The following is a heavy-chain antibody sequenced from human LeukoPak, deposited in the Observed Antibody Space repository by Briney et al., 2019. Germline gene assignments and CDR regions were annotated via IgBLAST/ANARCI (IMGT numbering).Heavy chain of an antibody. CDR2: IILSGST. D-gene: IGHD1-14*01. CDR1: GGSPTGYY. CDR3: GRVGKRRPPYGRDYRKALHI. Sequence: PQRPSPTRALYGGSPTGYYSSWIRHPPRRRLGWIGEIILSGSTNNKPSLKSRVTLSVDTPKKQFSLNMSSVSAPNTPVYNSGRVGKRRPPYGRDYRKALHIWGRGTMVTVSS. V-gene: IGHV4-34*12. J-gene: IGHJ3*02.